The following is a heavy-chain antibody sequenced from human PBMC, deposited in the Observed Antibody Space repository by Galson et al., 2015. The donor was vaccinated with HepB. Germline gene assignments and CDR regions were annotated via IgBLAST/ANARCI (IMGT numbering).Heavy chain of an antibody. J-gene: IGHJ4*02. V-gene: IGHV1-58*01. CDR2: IVVGSGNT. CDR1: GFTFTSSA. D-gene: IGHD3-9*01. CDR3: AAGPTNYDILTGYYFFDGWDHFDY. Sequence: SVKVSCKASGFTFTSSAVQWVRQARGQRLEWIGWIVVGSGNTNYAQKFQERVTITRDMSTSTAYMELSSLRSEDTAVYYCAAGPTNYDILTGYYFFDGWDHFDYWGQGTLVTVSS.